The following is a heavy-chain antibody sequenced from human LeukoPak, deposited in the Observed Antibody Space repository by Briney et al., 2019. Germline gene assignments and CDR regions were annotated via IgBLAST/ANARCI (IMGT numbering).Heavy chain of an antibody. D-gene: IGHD3-9*01. CDR3: ARGAIALRGAFDI. Sequence: PGGSLRVSCAASGFSFSSYSMNWVRQAPGKGLEWVSSISSSSSYIYHADSVKGRFTISRDNAKNSLYLQMNSLRAEDTAVYYCARGAIALRGAFDIWGQGTLVTVSS. CDR1: GFSFSSYS. V-gene: IGHV3-21*01. J-gene: IGHJ4*02. CDR2: ISSSSSYI.